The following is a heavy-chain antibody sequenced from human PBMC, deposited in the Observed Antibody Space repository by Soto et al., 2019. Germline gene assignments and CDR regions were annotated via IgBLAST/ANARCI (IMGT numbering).Heavy chain of an antibody. CDR2: INAGNGNT. CDR3: ATELAARKPFDY. Sequence: RASVKVSCKASGYTFTSYAMHWMRQAPGQRLEWMGWINAGNGNTRYSQKFQGRVTITRDTSASTAYMELSSLTSEDTAVYYCATELAARKPFDYWGQGTLVTVSS. V-gene: IGHV1-3*01. D-gene: IGHD6-6*01. J-gene: IGHJ4*02. CDR1: GYTFTSYA.